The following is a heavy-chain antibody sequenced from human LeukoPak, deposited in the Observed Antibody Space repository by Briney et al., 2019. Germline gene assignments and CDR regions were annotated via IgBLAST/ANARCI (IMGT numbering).Heavy chain of an antibody. J-gene: IGHJ4*02. Sequence: SETLSLTCTVSGGSISSYYWSWIWQPPGKGLEWIGYIYYSGSTNYNPSLKSRVTISVDTSKNQFSLKLSSVTAAGTAVYYCARSSVLWFGELGRDYYFDYWGQGTLVTVSS. V-gene: IGHV4-59*01. CDR2: IYYSGST. CDR3: ARSSVLWFGELGRDYYFDY. CDR1: GGSISSYY. D-gene: IGHD3-10*01.